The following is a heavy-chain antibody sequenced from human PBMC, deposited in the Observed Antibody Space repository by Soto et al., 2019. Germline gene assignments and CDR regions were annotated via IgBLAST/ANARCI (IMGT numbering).Heavy chain of an antibody. CDR3: ARVERGTATTVVDAFDI. J-gene: IGHJ3*02. V-gene: IGHV4-34*01. CDR2: MSHSGGT. D-gene: IGHD1-1*01. CDR1: GGSVNSGNYY. Sequence: QVQLQQWGAGLLKPSETLSLTCAVFGGSVNSGNYYWSWIRQPPGKGLEWIGEMSHSGGTHFNPSRKSRGTISVDTSKNQFSLKMSSVTAADTALYYCARVERGTATTVVDAFDIWGPGTMVTVSS.